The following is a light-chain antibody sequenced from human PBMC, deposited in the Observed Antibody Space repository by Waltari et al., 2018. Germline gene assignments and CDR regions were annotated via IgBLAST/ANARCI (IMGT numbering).Light chain of an antibody. CDR3: QQRFNWIFT. Sequence: VLTQSPATLSLSPGERATLSCRASETIGRSLAWYQQRPGQAPRLLIYETSNRATGIPASFSGSWSGTDFTLTISSLESEDFAVYYCQQRFNWIFTFGPGTKVDI. CDR1: ETIGRS. CDR2: ETS. J-gene: IGKJ3*01. V-gene: IGKV3-11*01.